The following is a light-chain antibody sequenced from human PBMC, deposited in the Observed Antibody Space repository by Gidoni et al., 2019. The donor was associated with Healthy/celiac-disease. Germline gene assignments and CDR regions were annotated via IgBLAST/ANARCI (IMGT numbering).Light chain of an antibody. CDR3: QQYGSSLSLT. CDR2: GAS. CDR1: QSVSSSY. V-gene: IGKV3-20*01. J-gene: IGKJ4*01. Sequence: VLTQSPGTLSLSPGERATLSCRASQSVSSSYLAWYQQKPGQAPRLLIYGASSRATGIPDRFSGSGSGTDFTLTISRLEPEDCAVYYCQQYGSSLSLTFGGGTKVEIK.